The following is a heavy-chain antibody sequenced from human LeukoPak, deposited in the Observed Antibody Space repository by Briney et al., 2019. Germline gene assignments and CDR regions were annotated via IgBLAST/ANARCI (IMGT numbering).Heavy chain of an antibody. Sequence: SVKVSCKASGGTFSSYAISWVPQAPGQGLEWMGGIIPIFGTANYAQKFQGRVTITTDESTSTAYMELSSLRSEDTAVYYCATDIQPSPSYYYYMDVWGKGTTVTVSS. CDR1: GGTFSSYA. D-gene: IGHD5-12*01. V-gene: IGHV1-69*05. J-gene: IGHJ6*03. CDR3: ATDIQPSPSYYYYMDV. CDR2: IIPIFGTA.